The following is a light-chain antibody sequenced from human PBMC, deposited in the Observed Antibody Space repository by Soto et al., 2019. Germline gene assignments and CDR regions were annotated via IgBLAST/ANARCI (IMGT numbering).Light chain of an antibody. CDR2: DAS. CDR1: QTVRSNY. J-gene: IGKJ1*01. V-gene: IGKV3-20*01. Sequence: DILFALSPSTLSHSPVQSDSLSCRASQTVRSNYLAWYQQKPGQAPRLLIYDASSRATGIPDRFSGSGSGTEFTLTISRLEPEDFAVYYCQQYDSSSRTFGQGTKVDIK. CDR3: QQYDSSSRT.